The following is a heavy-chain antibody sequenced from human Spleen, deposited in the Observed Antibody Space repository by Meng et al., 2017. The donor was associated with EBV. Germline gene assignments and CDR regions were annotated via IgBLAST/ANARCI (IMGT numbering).Heavy chain of an antibody. CDR2: ISAYNGAT. CDR1: GYTFNYYG. Sequence: QVKLEQAGAELKKPGASLKVSCKASGYTFNYYGITWVRQAPGQGLEWMGWISAYNGATNYAQKFQGRVTMTTDTSTSTAYMELRSLRSDDTAVYYCARDQDSSGYLYYFDFWGQGTLVTVSS. J-gene: IGHJ4*02. CDR3: ARDQDSSGYLYYFDF. D-gene: IGHD3-22*01. V-gene: IGHV1-18*01.